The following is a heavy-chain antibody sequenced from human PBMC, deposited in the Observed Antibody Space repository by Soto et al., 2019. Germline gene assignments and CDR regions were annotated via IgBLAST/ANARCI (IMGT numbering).Heavy chain of an antibody. CDR3: AEGSSAGWFQAF. V-gene: IGHV3-23*01. J-gene: IGHJ4*02. Sequence: GGSLRLSCAAPGFTFGTDGMSWVRQAPGKGLEWVSVISGSGDDTYYADSVKGRFTISRDNFQNTLYLQMNYLRGDDTAVYYCAEGSSAGWFQAFWGQGTLVTVS. CDR1: GFTFGTDG. D-gene: IGHD3-10*01. CDR2: ISGSGDDT.